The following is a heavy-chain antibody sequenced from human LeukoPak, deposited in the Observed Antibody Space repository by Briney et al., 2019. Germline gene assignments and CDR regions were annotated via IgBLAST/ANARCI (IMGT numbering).Heavy chain of an antibody. Sequence: SETLSLTCTVSGGSISSDYWSWIHQPPGKGLEWLGYIYYSGRTYYNPSLKSRITISVDTSKNQFSLKLSSVTAADTAVYYCARGFYSPHYWGQGTLVSVSS. D-gene: IGHD4-11*01. CDR1: GGSISSDY. V-gene: IGHV4-59*01. J-gene: IGHJ4*02. CDR3: ARGFYSPHY. CDR2: IYYSGRT.